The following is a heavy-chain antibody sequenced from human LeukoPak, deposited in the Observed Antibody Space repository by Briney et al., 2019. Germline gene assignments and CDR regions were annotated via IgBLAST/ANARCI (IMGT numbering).Heavy chain of an antibody. V-gene: IGHV4-59*01. D-gene: IGHD1-26*01. CDR2: IYYSGST. CDR1: GGSISSYC. J-gene: IGHJ4*02. Sequence: SDTLSLTCTVSGGSISSYCWSWLRQPPGQGLEWIGYIYYSGSTNYNPSLKSRVTISVDTSKNQFSLKLSSVTAADTAVYYCARDKSSGSYDYWGQGTLVTVSS. CDR3: ARDKSSGSYDY.